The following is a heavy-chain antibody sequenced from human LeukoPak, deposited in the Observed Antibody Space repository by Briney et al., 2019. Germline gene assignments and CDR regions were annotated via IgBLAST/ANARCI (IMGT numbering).Heavy chain of an antibody. CDR2: ISGSGGST. Sequence: PGGSLRLSCAASGFTFSSYAMSWVRQAPGKGLEWVSAISGSGGSTYYADSVKGRFTISRDNSKNTLYLQMNSLRAEDTAVYYCAKGSRWGSGWYGGFDYWGQGTLVTVSS. CDR3: AKGSRWGSGWYGGFDY. J-gene: IGHJ4*02. CDR1: GFTFSSYA. D-gene: IGHD6-19*01. V-gene: IGHV3-23*01.